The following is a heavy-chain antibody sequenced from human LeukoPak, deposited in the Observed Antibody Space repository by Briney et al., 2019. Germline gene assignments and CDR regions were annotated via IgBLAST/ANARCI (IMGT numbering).Heavy chain of an antibody. J-gene: IGHJ4*02. V-gene: IGHV3-73*01. Sequence: GGSLKLSCAASGFTFSGSAMQWVRQASGKGLEWVGRIRSKANSYATAYAASVKGRFTISRDDSKNTAYLQMNSLKTEDTAVYYCTRHPDIVVVPAAALDYWGQGTLVTVSS. CDR3: TRHPDIVVVPAAALDY. CDR2: IRSKANSYAT. CDR1: GFTFSGSA. D-gene: IGHD2-2*01.